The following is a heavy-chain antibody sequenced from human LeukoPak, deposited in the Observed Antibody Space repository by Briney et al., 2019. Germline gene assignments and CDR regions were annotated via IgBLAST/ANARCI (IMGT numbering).Heavy chain of an antibody. CDR1: GFTFSGYE. CDR3: ARGDGYNFFDY. V-gene: IGHV3-53*01. Sequence: GGSLRLSCAASGFTFSGYEMNWARQAPGKGLEWVSVFYVGGATYYADSVKGRFTISRDNSENTLYLQMKSLRAEDTAVYYCARGDGYNFFDYWGQGTLVTVSS. D-gene: IGHD5-24*01. J-gene: IGHJ4*02. CDR2: FYVGGAT.